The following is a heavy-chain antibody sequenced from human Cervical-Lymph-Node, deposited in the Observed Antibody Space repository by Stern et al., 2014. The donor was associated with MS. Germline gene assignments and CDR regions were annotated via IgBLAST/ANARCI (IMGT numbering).Heavy chain of an antibody. Sequence: VQLVESGAEVKSPGASVKVSCRASGYTFSNYDITWVRQAPGQGPAWMGWMNPNSGNTGYAQQFRGRVTMTSDTSTTTAYMELSGLRSEDTAVYYCARAVRYQLLSEYWGQGTLVTVSS. D-gene: IGHD1-7*01. J-gene: IGHJ4*02. V-gene: IGHV1-8*02. CDR2: MNPNSGNT. CDR1: GYTFSNYD. CDR3: ARAVRYQLLSEY.